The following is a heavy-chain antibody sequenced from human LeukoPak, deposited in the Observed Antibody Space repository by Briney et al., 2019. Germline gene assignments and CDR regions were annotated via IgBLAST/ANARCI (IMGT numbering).Heavy chain of an antibody. Sequence: GGSLRLSCTASGFTFGDYAMSWFRQAPGKGLEWVGFIRSKAYGGTTEYAASVEGRFTISRDDSKSIAYLQMNSLKTEDTAVYYCTRGWVIVVAERWYFDYWGQGTLVTVSS. CDR1: GFTFGDYA. D-gene: IGHD3-22*01. CDR3: TRGWVIVVAERWYFDY. V-gene: IGHV3-49*03. J-gene: IGHJ4*02. CDR2: IRSKAYGGTT.